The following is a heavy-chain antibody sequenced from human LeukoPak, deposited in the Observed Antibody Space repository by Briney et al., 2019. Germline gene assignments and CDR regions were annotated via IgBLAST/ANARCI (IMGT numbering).Heavy chain of an antibody. CDR3: ARGKWVGAISTRPHYYYYYYMDV. J-gene: IGHJ6*03. D-gene: IGHD1-26*01. CDR2: ISPSGGIL. V-gene: IGHV3-48*03. CDR1: DFTFTNFE. Sequence: PGGSLRLSCTDSDFTFTNFEMNWVRQAPGKGLEWISYISPSGGILKYADSVKGRFTISRDNAKNSLYLQMNSLRAEDTAIYYCARGKWVGAISTRPHYYYYYYMDVWGKGTTVTISS.